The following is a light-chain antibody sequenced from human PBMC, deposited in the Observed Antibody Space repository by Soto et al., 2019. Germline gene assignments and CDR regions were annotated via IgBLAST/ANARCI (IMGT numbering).Light chain of an antibody. V-gene: IGKV1-39*01. CDR2: ASS. CDR3: QLSYNTSRT. J-gene: IGKJ1*01. Sequence: DIQMTQSPSSLSASVGDRVTITCRASQSISSYLNWYHQKPVKAPTLLILASSRLQSGVPSARSGSRAGREDSLTISSLQPEEVAAFYCQLSYNTSRTFGQGTKVDIK. CDR1: QSISSY.